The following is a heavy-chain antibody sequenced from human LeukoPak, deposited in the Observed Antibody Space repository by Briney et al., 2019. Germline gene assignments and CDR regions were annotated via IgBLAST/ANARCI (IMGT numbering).Heavy chain of an antibody. CDR1: GGSFSGYY. CDR2: INHSGST. Sequence: SETLSLTCAVYGGSFSGYYWSWIRQPPGKGLEWIGEINHSGSTNYNPSLKSRVTISVDTSKNQFSLKLSSVTAADTAVYYCARDNTEPTNYYDSSGYPNWFDPWGQGTLVTVSS. CDR3: ARDNTEPTNYYDSSGYPNWFDP. V-gene: IGHV4-34*01. J-gene: IGHJ5*02. D-gene: IGHD3-22*01.